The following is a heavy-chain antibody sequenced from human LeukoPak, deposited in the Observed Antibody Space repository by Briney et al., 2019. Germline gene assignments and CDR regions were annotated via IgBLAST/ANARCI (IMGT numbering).Heavy chain of an antibody. V-gene: IGHV1-24*01. CDR2: FDPEDGET. J-gene: IGHJ4*02. CDR1: GYTLTELS. Sequence: ASVKVSCKVSGYTLTELSMHWVQQAPGKGLDWMGGFDPEDGETIYAQKFQGRVTMTEDTSTDTAYMELSSLRSEDTAVYYCATGPITMVRGVKDYWGQGTLVTVSS. CDR3: ATGPITMVRGVKDY. D-gene: IGHD3-10*01.